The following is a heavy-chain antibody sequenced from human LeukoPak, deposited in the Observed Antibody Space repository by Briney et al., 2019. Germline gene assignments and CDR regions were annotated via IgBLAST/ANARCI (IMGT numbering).Heavy chain of an antibody. CDR1: GGSISSYY. Sequence: SETLSLTCTVSGGSISSYYWSWIRQPPGKGLEWIGYIYYNGSTNYNPSLKSRVTISVDTSKNQFSLKLSSVTAADTAVYYCARDFGRYDFWSGYPDGGNWFDPWGQGTLVTVSS. CDR3: ARDFGRYDFWSGYPDGGNWFDP. D-gene: IGHD3-3*01. V-gene: IGHV4-59*01. J-gene: IGHJ5*02. CDR2: IYYNGST.